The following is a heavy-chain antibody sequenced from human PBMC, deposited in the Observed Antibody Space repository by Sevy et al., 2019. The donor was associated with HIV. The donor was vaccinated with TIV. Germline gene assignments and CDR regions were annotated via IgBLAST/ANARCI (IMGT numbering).Heavy chain of an antibody. Sequence: ASVKVSCKASGYTFTGYYIHWVRQAPGQGLEWMGWINPNSGGTYFAKKFQDSVTMTTDTSVITAYMELRSLRFDDTAVYYCARMGDYYDSSGYYPLKFWGQGTLVTVSS. CDR1: GYTFTGYY. D-gene: IGHD3-22*01. CDR3: ARMGDYYDSSGYYPLKF. V-gene: IGHV1-2*02. J-gene: IGHJ4*02. CDR2: INPNSGGT.